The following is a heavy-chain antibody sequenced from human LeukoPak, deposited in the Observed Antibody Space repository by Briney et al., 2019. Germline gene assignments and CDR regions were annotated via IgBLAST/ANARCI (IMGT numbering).Heavy chain of an antibody. CDR2: ISYDGSNK. V-gene: IGHV3-30*01. Sequence: GGSLRLSCAASGFTFSSYAMHWVRQAPGKGLKWVAVISYDGSNKYYADSVKGRFTISRDNSKNTLYLQMNSLRAEDTAVYYCAITLLYCSSTSCFDYWGQGTLVTVSS. CDR3: AITLLYCSSTSCFDY. D-gene: IGHD2-2*01. CDR1: GFTFSSYA. J-gene: IGHJ4*02.